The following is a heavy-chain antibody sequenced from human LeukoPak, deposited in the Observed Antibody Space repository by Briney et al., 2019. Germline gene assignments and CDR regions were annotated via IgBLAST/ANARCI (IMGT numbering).Heavy chain of an antibody. Sequence: GGSLRLSCAASGFTFDDYAMHWVRQAPGKGLEWVSGISWNSGSIGYADSVKGRFTISRDNAKNSLYLQMNSLRAEDMALYYCAKGGDRNYGGAFDIWGQGTMVTVSS. CDR1: GFTFDDYA. V-gene: IGHV3-9*03. J-gene: IGHJ3*02. D-gene: IGHD1-7*01. CDR3: AKGGDRNYGGAFDI. CDR2: ISWNSGSI.